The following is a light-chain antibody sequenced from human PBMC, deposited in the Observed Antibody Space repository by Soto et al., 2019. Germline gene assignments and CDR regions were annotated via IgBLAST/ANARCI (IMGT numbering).Light chain of an antibody. CDR2: EGT. J-gene: IGLJ1*01. Sequence: QSALTQPASASGSPGQSITISCTGTSSDVGSYNFVSWYQQYPGKVPKLMIYEGTKWPSGVSNRFSGSKSGNTASLTISGLQAEDEADYYCFSYAGSTYVFGTGTKVTVL. V-gene: IGLV2-23*01. CDR3: FSYAGSTYV. CDR1: SSDVGSYNF.